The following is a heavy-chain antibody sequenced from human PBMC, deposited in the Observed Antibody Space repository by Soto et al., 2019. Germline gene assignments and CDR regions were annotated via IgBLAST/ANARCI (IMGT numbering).Heavy chain of an antibody. CDR1: GYTFTSYG. Sequence: QVQLVQSGAEVKKPGASVKVSCKASGYTFTSYGISWVRQAPGQGLEWMGWISAYNGNTNYAQKLQGRVTITADESTSTAYMELSSLRSEDTAVYYCAGGGRDGYNYYYGMDVWGQGTTVTVSS. V-gene: IGHV1-18*04. CDR3: AGGGRDGYNYYYGMDV. J-gene: IGHJ6*02. CDR2: ISAYNGNT. D-gene: IGHD5-12*01.